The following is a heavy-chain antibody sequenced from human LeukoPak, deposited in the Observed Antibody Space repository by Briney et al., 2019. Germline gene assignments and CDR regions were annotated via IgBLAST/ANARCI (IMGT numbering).Heavy chain of an antibody. Sequence: SETLSLTCTVSGGSISSGGYYWSWIRLHPGKGLEWIGYIYYSGSTHYNPSLKSRVTISVDTSKNQFSLKLSSVTAADTAVYYCARDMTDWWFDPWGQGTLVTVSS. V-gene: IGHV4-31*03. CDR2: IYYSGST. CDR1: GGSISSGGYY. CDR3: ARDMTDWWFDP. D-gene: IGHD3-9*01. J-gene: IGHJ5*02.